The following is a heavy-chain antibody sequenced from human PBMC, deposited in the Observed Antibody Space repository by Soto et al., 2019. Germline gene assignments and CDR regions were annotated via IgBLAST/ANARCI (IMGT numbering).Heavy chain of an antibody. Sequence: EVQLVESGGGLVQPGGSLRLSCAASGFSFTSYWMDWVRQAPGKGLEWVAMINEDGSEKYYVDSVKGRFTISRDNAKNPLYLEMDSPRAEATAVYYCVTDYDAKGWGTYWGQGNLVSVSS. CDR2: INEDGSEK. CDR3: VTDYDAKGWGTY. V-gene: IGHV3-7*04. D-gene: IGHD3-16*01. CDR1: GFSFTSYW. J-gene: IGHJ4*02.